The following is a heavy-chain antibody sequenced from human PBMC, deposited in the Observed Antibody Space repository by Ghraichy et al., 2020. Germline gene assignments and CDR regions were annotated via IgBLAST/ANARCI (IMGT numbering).Heavy chain of an antibody. V-gene: IGHV3-23*01. CDR2: ISGSGGST. D-gene: IGHD3-10*01. CDR1: GFSFSSYA. Sequence: GESLNISCAASGFSFSSYAMSWVRQAPGKGLEWVSAISGSGGSTYYADSVKGRFTISRDNSKNTLYLQMNSLRAEDTALYYCAKDVGSYGSGSLPVDYWGQGTLVTVSS. CDR3: AKDVGSYGSGSLPVDY. J-gene: IGHJ4*02.